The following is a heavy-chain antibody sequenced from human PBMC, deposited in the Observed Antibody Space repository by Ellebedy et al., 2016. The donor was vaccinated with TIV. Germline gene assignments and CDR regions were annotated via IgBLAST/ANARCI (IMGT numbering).Heavy chain of an antibody. CDR3: ARGYSYYDSSGPDYVDAFDI. CDR1: GGSFSGYY. CDR2: INHSGST. V-gene: IGHV4-34*01. D-gene: IGHD3-22*01. J-gene: IGHJ3*02. Sequence: GSLRLXCAVYGGSFSGYYWSWIRQPPGKGLEWIGEINHSGSTNYNPSLKSRVTISVDTSKNQFSLKLSSVTAADTAVYYCARGYSYYDSSGPDYVDAFDIWGQGTMVTVSS.